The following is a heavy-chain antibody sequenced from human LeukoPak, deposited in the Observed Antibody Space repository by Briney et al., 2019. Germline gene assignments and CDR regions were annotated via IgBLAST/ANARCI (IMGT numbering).Heavy chain of an antibody. CDR3: ATSKMGTIDY. CDR1: GGTFSNYG. V-gene: IGHV1-69*04. D-gene: IGHD1-1*01. J-gene: IGHJ4*02. CDR2: IIPIVGIA. Sequence: GASVEVSCRASGGTFSNYGISWVRQAPGQGLEWLGRIIPIVGIANYALKFQGRVTISADKSTATAYMELYSLRSEDTAVYYCATSKMGTIDYWGQGTLVTVSS.